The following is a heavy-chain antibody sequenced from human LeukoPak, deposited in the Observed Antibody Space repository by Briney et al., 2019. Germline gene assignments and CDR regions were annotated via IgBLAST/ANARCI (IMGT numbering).Heavy chain of an antibody. V-gene: IGHV1-69*06. Sequence: SVKVSCKASGGTFSSYAISWVRQAPGQGLEWMGGIIPIFGTANYAQKFQGRVTITADKSTSTAYMELSSLRSEDTAVYYCAKDLWVFGGNSGPDYWGQGTLVTVSS. CDR2: IIPIFGTA. D-gene: IGHD4-23*01. CDR3: AKDLWVFGGNSGPDY. CDR1: GGTFSSYA. J-gene: IGHJ4*02.